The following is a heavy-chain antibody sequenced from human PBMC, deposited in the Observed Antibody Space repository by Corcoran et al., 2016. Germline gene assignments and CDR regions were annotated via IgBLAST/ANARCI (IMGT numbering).Heavy chain of an antibody. CDR3: ARQLDSSYDSSGYQVLDAFDI. V-gene: IGHV5-51*01. J-gene: IGHJ3*02. Sequence: EVQLVQSGAEVKKPGESLKISCKGSGYSFTSYWIGWVRQMPGKGLEWMGIIYPGDSDTRYSPSFQGQVTISADKSISTAYLQWSSLKASDNAMYYCARQLDSSYDSSGYQVLDAFDIWGQGTMVTVSS. CDR2: IYPGDSDT. D-gene: IGHD3-22*01. CDR1: GYSFTSYW.